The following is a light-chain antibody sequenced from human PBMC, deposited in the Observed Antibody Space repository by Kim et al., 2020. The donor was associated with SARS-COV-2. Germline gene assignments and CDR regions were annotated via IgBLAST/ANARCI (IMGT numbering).Light chain of an antibody. CDR2: GSS. CDR3: QEYESWPPAFT. V-gene: IGKV3-15*01. Sequence: PGEKAPLSCKASQNISTSLAWYQRQPGQSPRLLIFGSSTRATGVPGRFSGSGSGTTFTLTISSLQSEDFALYYCQEYESWPPAFTFGGGTKVDIK. CDR1: QNISTS. J-gene: IGKJ4*01.